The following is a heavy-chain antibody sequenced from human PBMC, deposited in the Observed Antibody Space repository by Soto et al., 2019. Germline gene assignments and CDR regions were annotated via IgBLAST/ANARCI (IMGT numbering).Heavy chain of an antibody. Sequence: GASVKVSCKASGGTFSSYAISWVRQAPGQGLEWMGGIIPIFGTANYAQKLQGRVTMTTDTSTSTAYMELRSLRSDDTAVYYCAREGRAVAGARTFYYGMDVWGQGTTVTVSS. V-gene: IGHV1-69*05. CDR2: IIPIFGTA. D-gene: IGHD6-19*01. CDR3: AREGRAVAGARTFYYGMDV. CDR1: GGTFSSYA. J-gene: IGHJ6*02.